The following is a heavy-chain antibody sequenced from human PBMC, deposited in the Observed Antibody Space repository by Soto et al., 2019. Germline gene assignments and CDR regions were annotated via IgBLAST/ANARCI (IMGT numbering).Heavy chain of an antibody. CDR3: ARDGWSKKVPYYMDV. V-gene: IGHV3-7*01. CDR1: GFTFSSYW. Sequence: EVQLVESGGGLVQPGGSLRLSCAASGFTFSSYWMSWVRQAPGKGLEWVANIKQDGSEKYYVDSVKGRFTISRDNAKNSLYLQMNSLRAEDTAVYYCARDGWSKKVPYYMDVWGKGTTVTVSS. D-gene: IGHD1-1*01. J-gene: IGHJ6*03. CDR2: IKQDGSEK.